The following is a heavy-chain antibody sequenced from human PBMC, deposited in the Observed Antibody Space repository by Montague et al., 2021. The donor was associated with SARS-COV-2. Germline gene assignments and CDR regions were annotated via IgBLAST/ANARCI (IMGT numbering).Heavy chain of an antibody. CDR3: ARGGYGGWTGYYFDY. D-gene: IGHD4/OR15-4a*01. CDR2: IHHSGST. Sequence: SETLSLTCAVSGGSISSSNWWIGEIHHSGSTNYNPSLKSRVTMSVDRSKNHFSPRLSSVTAADTAMYYCARGGYGGWTGYYFDYWGQGTLVTVSS. V-gene: IGHV4-4*02. J-gene: IGHJ4*02. CDR1: GGSISSSNW.